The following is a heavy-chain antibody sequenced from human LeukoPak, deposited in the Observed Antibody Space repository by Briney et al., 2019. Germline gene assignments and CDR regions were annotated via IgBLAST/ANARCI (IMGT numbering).Heavy chain of an antibody. V-gene: IGHV3-23*01. Sequence: GGSLRLSCAASGFTFSRSAMTWVRQTPGKGLDWVSSISSSGNTYYADSVKGRFTISRNNSKNMLYLQMNSLRAEDTAVYYCVKGRISEDGLDFWGQGTLVTVSS. CDR1: GFTFSRSA. CDR2: ISSSGNT. D-gene: IGHD6-13*01. CDR3: VKGRISEDGLDF. J-gene: IGHJ4*02.